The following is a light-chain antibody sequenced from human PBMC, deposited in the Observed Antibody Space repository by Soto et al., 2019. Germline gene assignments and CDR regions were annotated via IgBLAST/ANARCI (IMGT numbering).Light chain of an antibody. CDR3: QQYSHWHPVT. Sequence: EIVMTESPVTLSVAPVESAALSCRASQSGGNNLAWDQLKRGLAPRLLIDDASNIATGIPARFSGIESGTEFTLTIGSLQSEDFIVYYCQQYSHWHPVTFGRDTKVEI. V-gene: IGKV3-15*01. CDR2: DAS. J-gene: IGKJ4*01. CDR1: QSGGNN.